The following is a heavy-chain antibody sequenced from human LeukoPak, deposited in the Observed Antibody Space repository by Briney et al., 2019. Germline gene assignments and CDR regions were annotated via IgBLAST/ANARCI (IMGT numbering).Heavy chain of an antibody. J-gene: IGHJ4*02. Sequence: AASVKVSCKASGGTFSSYAISWVRQAPGQGLEWMGRIIPILGIANYAQKFQGRVTITADKSTSTAYMELSSLRSEDTAVYYCASLAYYYDSSGYPLFDYWGQGTLVTVSS. V-gene: IGHV1-69*04. D-gene: IGHD3-22*01. CDR1: GGTFSSYA. CDR3: ASLAYYYDSSGYPLFDY. CDR2: IIPILGIA.